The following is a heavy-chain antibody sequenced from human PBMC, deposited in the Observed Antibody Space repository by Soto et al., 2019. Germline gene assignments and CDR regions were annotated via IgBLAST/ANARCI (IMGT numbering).Heavy chain of an antibody. J-gene: IGHJ4*02. Sequence: QITLKESGPPLVNPTQTLTLTCTFSGFSLSTSGVGVGWIRQPPGKALEWLALIYWNDDKRYSPSLKSRLTITKDTSKNQVVLTMTNMDPVDTATYYCAHRLSSSSWYSLYYFDYWGQGTLVTVSS. CDR3: AHRLSSSSWYSLYYFDY. CDR1: GFSLSTSGVG. CDR2: IYWNDDK. V-gene: IGHV2-5*01. D-gene: IGHD6-13*01.